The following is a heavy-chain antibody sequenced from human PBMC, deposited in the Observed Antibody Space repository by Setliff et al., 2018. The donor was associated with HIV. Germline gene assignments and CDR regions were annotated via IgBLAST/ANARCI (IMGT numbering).Heavy chain of an antibody. CDR3: ARYRYYYDSSGYGRWFDP. CDR2: INHSGST. D-gene: IGHD3-22*01. CDR1: GGSFSGYY. Sequence: LTCAVYGGSFSGYYWSWIRQPPGKGLEWIGEINHSGSTNYNPSLKSRVTISVDTSENQFSLRLNSVTAADTAVYYCARYRYYYDSSGYGRWFDPWGQGTLVTVSS. J-gene: IGHJ5*02. V-gene: IGHV4-34*01.